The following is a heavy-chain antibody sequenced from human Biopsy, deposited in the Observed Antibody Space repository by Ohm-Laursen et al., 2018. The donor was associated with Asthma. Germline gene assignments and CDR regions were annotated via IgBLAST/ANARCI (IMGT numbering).Heavy chain of an antibody. CDR2: ILTKFDIT. J-gene: IGHJ4*02. D-gene: IGHD3-22*01. V-gene: IGHV1-69*04. CDR1: GDSFSNFA. Sequence: SVKVSCKASGDSFSNFAFSWVRQAPGHGLEWMGTILTKFDITSYAEKFQGRVAITADKSTSTTYMELSRLRSEDTAVYYCARSYDTDSYPILVLDYWGQGTLVTVSS. CDR3: ARSYDTDSYPILVLDY.